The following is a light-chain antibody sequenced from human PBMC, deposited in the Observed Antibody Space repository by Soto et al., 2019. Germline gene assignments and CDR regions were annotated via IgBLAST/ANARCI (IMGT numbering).Light chain of an antibody. Sequence: EIVMTQSPVTLSVSPGERAALSCRASQSVSSNLAWYQQKPGQAPRLLIYGPSTRATGIPARFSGSGSGTEFTLTISSLQSEDFAVYYCQQYNKWPPLTFGGGTKVEIK. V-gene: IGKV3-15*01. CDR1: QSVSSN. J-gene: IGKJ4*01. CDR3: QQYNKWPPLT. CDR2: GPS.